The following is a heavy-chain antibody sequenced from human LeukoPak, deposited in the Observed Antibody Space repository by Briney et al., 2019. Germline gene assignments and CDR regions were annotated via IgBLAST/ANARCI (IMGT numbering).Heavy chain of an antibody. V-gene: IGHV3-48*01. CDR1: GFAFSDYS. Sequence: GGSLRLSCAASGFAFSDYSMNWVRQAPGKGLEWVSYIRSSGSTIYYADSVKGRFTISRDNSKNTLYLQMNSLRAEDTAVYYCARDSEAVGSPAYYYGSGSYTWGQGTLVTVSS. CDR2: IRSSGSTI. CDR3: ARDSEAVGSPAYYYGSGSYT. D-gene: IGHD3-10*01. J-gene: IGHJ4*02.